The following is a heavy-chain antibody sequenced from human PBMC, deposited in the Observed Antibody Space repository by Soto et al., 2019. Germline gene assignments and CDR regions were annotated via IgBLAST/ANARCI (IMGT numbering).Heavy chain of an antibody. Sequence: SETLSLTCTVSGGSISSYYWSWIRQPPGKGLEWIGYSYYTGSTNYNPSLKSRVTISVDTSKSQFSLKLSSVTAADTAVYYCARWQQNNWFDPWGQGTLVTVSS. D-gene: IGHD6-13*01. V-gene: IGHV4-59*08. J-gene: IGHJ5*02. CDR2: SYYTGST. CDR1: GGSISSYY. CDR3: ARWQQNNWFDP.